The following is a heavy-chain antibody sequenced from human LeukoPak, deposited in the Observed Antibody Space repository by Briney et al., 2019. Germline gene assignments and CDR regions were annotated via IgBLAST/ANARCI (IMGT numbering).Heavy chain of an antibody. J-gene: IGHJ5*02. CDR3: ARQSDYGGNSEGLDWFDP. CDR2: ISAYNGNT. D-gene: IGHD4-23*01. Sequence: ASVKVSCKASGYTFTSYGISWVRQAPGQGLEGMGWISAYNGNTNYAQKFQGRVTMTRDTSTSTVYMELSSLRSEDTAVYYCARQSDYGGNSEGLDWFDPWGQGTLVTVSS. V-gene: IGHV1-18*01. CDR1: GYTFTSYG.